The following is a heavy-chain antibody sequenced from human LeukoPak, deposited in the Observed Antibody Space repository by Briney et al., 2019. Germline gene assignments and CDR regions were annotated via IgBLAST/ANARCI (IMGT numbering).Heavy chain of an antibody. J-gene: IGHJ4*02. CDR3: ARDRAVAGLLDY. Sequence: GGSLRLSCAASGFTFSSYGMHWVRQAPGKGLEWVANINQDGTEKQYVDSVKGRFTISRDNAKNSLYLQMSSLRAEDTAVYYCARDRAVAGLLDYWGQGTLVTVSS. CDR1: GFTFSSYG. CDR2: INQDGTEK. V-gene: IGHV3-7*01. D-gene: IGHD6-19*01.